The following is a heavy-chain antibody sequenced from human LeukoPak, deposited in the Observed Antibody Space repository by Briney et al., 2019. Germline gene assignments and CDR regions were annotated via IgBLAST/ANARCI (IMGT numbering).Heavy chain of an antibody. CDR2: ISDSGSTT. CDR1: GFTFSSYW. J-gene: IGHJ4*02. CDR3: VKVRAGARYYFDL. V-gene: IGHV3-23*01. D-gene: IGHD7-27*01. Sequence: GGSLRLSCAASGFTFSSYWMSWVRQAPGKGLECVSSISDSGSTTSYADSVKGRFTISRDNSKNTLYLQMNNLRADDTAVYPCVKVRAGARYYFDLWGRGTLVTISS.